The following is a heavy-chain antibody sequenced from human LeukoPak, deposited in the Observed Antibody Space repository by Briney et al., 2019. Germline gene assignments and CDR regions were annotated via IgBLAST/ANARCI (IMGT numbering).Heavy chain of an antibody. Sequence: ASVKVSCKASGGTFSSYAISWVRQAPGQGLEWMGRIIPILGIANYAQKFQGRVTITADKSTSTAYMELSSLRFEDTAVYYCARASGGVIAAAGTNYYYGMDVWGQGTTVTVSS. V-gene: IGHV1-69*04. D-gene: IGHD6-13*01. J-gene: IGHJ6*02. CDR3: ARASGGVIAAAGTNYYYGMDV. CDR2: IIPILGIA. CDR1: GGTFSSYA.